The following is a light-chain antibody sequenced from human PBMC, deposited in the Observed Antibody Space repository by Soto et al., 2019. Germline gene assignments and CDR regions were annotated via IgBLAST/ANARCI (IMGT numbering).Light chain of an antibody. CDR3: QSYDTSLGGYYV. V-gene: IGLV2-8*01. Sequence: QSALTQPPSASGSPGQSVTISCTGTSSDVGGYNYVSWYQQHPGKAPKLMIYEVSKRPSGVPDRFSGSKSGNTASLTVSGLQAEDEADYYCQSYDTSLGGYYVFGTGTKVTVL. J-gene: IGLJ1*01. CDR1: SSDVGGYNY. CDR2: EVS.